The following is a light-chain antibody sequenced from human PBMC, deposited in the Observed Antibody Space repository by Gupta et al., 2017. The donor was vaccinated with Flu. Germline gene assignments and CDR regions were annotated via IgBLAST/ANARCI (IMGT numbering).Light chain of an antibody. CDR3: QQSYTSPPVT. CDR2: AAS. Sequence: DIQMTQSPSSLSASVGDRVTITCRASQSIITYLNWYQQRPGKAPKLLIYAASNLQSGVPSRFSGSGSGTDFTLTISSLQPEDFATYYCQQSYTSPPVTFGGGTKVEI. J-gene: IGKJ4*01. V-gene: IGKV1-39*01. CDR1: QSIITY.